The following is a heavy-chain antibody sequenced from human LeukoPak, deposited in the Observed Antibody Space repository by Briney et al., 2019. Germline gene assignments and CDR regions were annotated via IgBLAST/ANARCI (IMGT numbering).Heavy chain of an antibody. J-gene: IGHJ5*02. CDR3: ARDWGSSMYRFDT. CDR2: IYTSGST. V-gene: IGHV4-4*07. Sequence: PETLSLSCTVSGGSISSYYRSWIRQPAGKGLEWIGRIYTSGSTNYSPYLKSRVCMAVDTSKNQFSLKLSSVTAADTAVYYCARDWGSSMYRFDTWARESWSPSPQ. CDR1: GGSISSYY. D-gene: IGHD6-13*01.